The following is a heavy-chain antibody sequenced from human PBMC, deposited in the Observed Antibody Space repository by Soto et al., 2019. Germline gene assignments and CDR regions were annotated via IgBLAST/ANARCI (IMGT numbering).Heavy chain of an antibody. CDR1: GDTFSSYA. D-gene: IGHD2-21*02. Sequence: QVQLVQSGSEVQKPGSSVKVSCKASGDTFSSYAISWVRQAPGQGLEWMGGIIPFFGSPKFAQKFQGRLTITADESTSTAYMQLSSLRSEDTAVYYCAVGDPSDYWGQGTXXXXSS. V-gene: IGHV1-69*01. CDR3: AVGDPSDY. J-gene: IGHJ4*02. CDR2: IIPFFGSP.